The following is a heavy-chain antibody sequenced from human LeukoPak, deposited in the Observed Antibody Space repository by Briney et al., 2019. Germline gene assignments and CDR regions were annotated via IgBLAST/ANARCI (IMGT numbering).Heavy chain of an antibody. CDR2: IKQDGSEI. D-gene: IGHD1-26*01. Sequence: PGGSLRLSCAASGFIFSGYWMSWVRQTPEKGLEWVANIKQDGSEIYYVDSVKGRFTISRDNAENSLYLQMNSLRADDTAVYYCARDKIVGPTTLDYWGQGTLVTVSS. CDR3: ARDKIVGPTTLDY. CDR1: GFIFSGYW. V-gene: IGHV3-7*01. J-gene: IGHJ4*02.